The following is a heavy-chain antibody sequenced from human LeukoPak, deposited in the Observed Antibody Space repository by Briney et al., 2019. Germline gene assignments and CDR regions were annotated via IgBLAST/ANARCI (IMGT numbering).Heavy chain of an antibody. J-gene: IGHJ4*02. Sequence: SETLSLTCTVSGGSISSGGYYWSWIRQHPGKGLEWIGYIYYSGSTYYNPSLKSRVTISVDTSKNQFSLKLSSVTAADTAVYYCARVPRGYDFWSGSYFDYWGQGTLVTVSS. D-gene: IGHD3-3*01. CDR2: IYYSGST. CDR3: ARVPRGYDFWSGSYFDY. CDR1: GGSISSGGYY. V-gene: IGHV4-31*03.